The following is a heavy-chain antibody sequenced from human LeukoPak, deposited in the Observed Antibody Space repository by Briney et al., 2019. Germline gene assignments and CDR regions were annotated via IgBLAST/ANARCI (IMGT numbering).Heavy chain of an antibody. D-gene: IGHD3-16*01. CDR1: GLSFSNYW. CDR2: IKQDGSEK. V-gene: IGHV3-7*05. CDR3: TEGGTITWVEDY. Sequence: GGSLRLSCAASGLSFSNYWMSWVRQAPGKRLEWVANIKQDGSEKYYVDSVKGRFTISRDNAKKSLYLQMNSLRDEDTAVYYCTEGGTITWVEDYWGQGTLVTVSS. J-gene: IGHJ4*02.